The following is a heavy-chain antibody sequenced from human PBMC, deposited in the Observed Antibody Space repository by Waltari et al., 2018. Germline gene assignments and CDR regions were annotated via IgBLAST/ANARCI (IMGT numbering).Heavy chain of an antibody. J-gene: IGHJ6*02. Sequence: QVQLVESGGGVVRPGRSLRLSCAASGFTFITCALHWTRQAPGKGLEWVAFTSYDGGDIKYADSVKGRFTISRDNPKNTVYLQMNSLKPEDSGVYDCARDVEAARRYYYFGMDAWGQGTTVTVSS. D-gene: IGHD3-22*01. CDR1: GFTFITCA. CDR2: TSYDGGDI. V-gene: IGHV3-30*01. CDR3: ARDVEAARRYYYFGMDA.